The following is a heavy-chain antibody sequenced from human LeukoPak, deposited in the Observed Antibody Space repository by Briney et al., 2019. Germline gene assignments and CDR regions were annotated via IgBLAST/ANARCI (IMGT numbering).Heavy chain of an antibody. CDR1: GFTFPRHA. V-gene: IGHV3-23*01. CDR2: SAGSGGSA. D-gene: IGHD3-22*01. CDR3: AQEHFDTSGYYSRFDN. J-gene: IGHJ4*02. Sequence: GGSLRLSCAAAGFTFPRHAMSWVRQAPGKGLEWVASSAGSGGSAHYADSVKGRFTISRDNSQNTVYLHMNSLRADDTAVYYCAQEHFDTSGYYSRFDNWGQGILVTVSS.